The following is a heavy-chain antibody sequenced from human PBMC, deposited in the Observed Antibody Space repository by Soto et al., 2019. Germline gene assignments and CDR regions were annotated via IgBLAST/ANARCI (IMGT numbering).Heavy chain of an antibody. D-gene: IGHD3-10*01. CDR1: GGSFSGYY. CDR2: INHSGST. J-gene: IGHJ4*02. Sequence: PSETLSLTCAVYGGSFSGYYWSWIRQPPGKGLEWIGEINHSGSTNYNPSLKSRVTISVDTSKNQFSLKLSSVTAADTAVYHCARGGHYYGLNYWGQGTLVTVSS. V-gene: IGHV4-34*01. CDR3: ARGGHYYGLNY.